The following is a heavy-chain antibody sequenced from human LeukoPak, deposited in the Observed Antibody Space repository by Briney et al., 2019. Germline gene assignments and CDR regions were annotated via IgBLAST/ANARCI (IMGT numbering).Heavy chain of an antibody. CDR3: ARDQYDFWSGLTFDP. J-gene: IGHJ5*02. D-gene: IGHD3-3*01. V-gene: IGHV3-21*04. CDR1: GFTFSSYN. Sequence: PGGSLRLSCAASGFTFSSYNMNWVRQAPGKGLEWVSSITSSSSHIYYADSVKGRFTISRDNAKNSLYLQMNSLRAEDTAFYYCARDQYDFWSGLTFDPWGQGTLVTVSS. CDR2: ITSSSSHI.